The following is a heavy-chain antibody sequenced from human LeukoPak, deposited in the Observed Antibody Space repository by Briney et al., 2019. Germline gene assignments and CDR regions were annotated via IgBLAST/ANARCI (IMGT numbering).Heavy chain of an antibody. CDR3: ARDRKTTYYDFWSGSNTFDI. V-gene: IGHV3-21*01. CDR2: ISSSSSYI. J-gene: IGHJ3*02. CDR1: GFTFSSYS. D-gene: IGHD3-3*01. Sequence: GGSLRLSCAASGFTFSSYSMNWVRQAPGKGLEWVSCISSSSSYIYYADSVKGRFTISRDNAKNSLYLQMNSLRAEDTAVYYCARDRKTTYYDFWSGSNTFDIWGRGTMVTVSS.